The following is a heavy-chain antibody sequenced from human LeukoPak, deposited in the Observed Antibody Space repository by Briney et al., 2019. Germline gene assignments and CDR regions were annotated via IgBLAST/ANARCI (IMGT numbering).Heavy chain of an antibody. J-gene: IGHJ5*02. CDR1: GYTFTGYY. D-gene: IGHD6-19*01. V-gene: IGHV1-2*02. CDR2: INPNSGGT. CDR3: ARGPGGWYGSYWFDP. Sequence: ASVKVSCKASGYTFTGYYMHWVRQAPGQGLEWMGWINPNSGGTNYAQKFQGRVTMTRDTSISTAYMELSRLRSDDTAVYYCARGPGGWYGSYWFDPWGQGTLDTVSS.